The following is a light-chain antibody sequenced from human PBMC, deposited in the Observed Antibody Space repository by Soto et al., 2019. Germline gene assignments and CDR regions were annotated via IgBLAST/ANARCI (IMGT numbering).Light chain of an antibody. Sequence: EIVMTQSPATLSVSPGERATLSCRASQSVRSNLAWYQQKPGQAPRLLIYGASTRATGIPARFSGSGSGPELTLTISSLQSEDFSVYYCQQYNNLPSYPFGQGTKLEIK. V-gene: IGKV3-15*01. J-gene: IGKJ2*01. CDR3: QQYNNLPSYP. CDR1: QSVRSN. CDR2: GAS.